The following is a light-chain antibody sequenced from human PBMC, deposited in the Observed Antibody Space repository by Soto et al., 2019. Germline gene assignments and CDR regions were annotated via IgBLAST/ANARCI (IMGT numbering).Light chain of an antibody. V-gene: IGKV1-16*01. CDR2: DAS. Sequence: DIQMTQSPSSPSASVGDRVIITCRTSESISNYLNWYQHKPGKAPKLLIYDASSLKSGVPSRFSGSGSGTEFTLTISSLQPDDFATYYCQHYNSYPITFGQGTRLEI. J-gene: IGKJ5*01. CDR3: QHYNSYPIT. CDR1: ESISNY.